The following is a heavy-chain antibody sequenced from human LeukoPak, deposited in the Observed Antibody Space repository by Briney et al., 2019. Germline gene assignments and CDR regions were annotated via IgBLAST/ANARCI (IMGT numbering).Heavy chain of an antibody. V-gene: IGHV1-24*01. J-gene: IGHJ4*02. CDR1: GYSVTELS. CDR2: FDPEEAKM. CDR3: VTRSGDFWSGYVY. Sequence: ASVRVSCKVSGYSVTELSMQWVRQAPGKGLECMGGFDPEEAKMVYAQKFQGRVTMTEVTSTDTAYMELRGLTSEDTAVYYCVTRSGDFWSGYVYGGQATLVAVSS. D-gene: IGHD3-3*01.